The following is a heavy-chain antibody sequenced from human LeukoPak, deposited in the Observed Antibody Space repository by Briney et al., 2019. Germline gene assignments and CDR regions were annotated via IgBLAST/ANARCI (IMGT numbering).Heavy chain of an antibody. V-gene: IGHV3-15*01. J-gene: IGHJ4*02. CDR3: TTVSREWLVRDRFHFDY. CDR2: IKSKTDGGTT. D-gene: IGHD6-19*01. CDR1: GFTFSSYA. Sequence: GGSLRLSCAASGFTFSSYAMSWVRQAPGKGLEWVGRIKSKTDGGTTDYAAPVKGRFTISRDDSKNTLYLQMNSLKTEDTAVYYCTTVSREWLVRDRFHFDYWGQGTLVTVSS.